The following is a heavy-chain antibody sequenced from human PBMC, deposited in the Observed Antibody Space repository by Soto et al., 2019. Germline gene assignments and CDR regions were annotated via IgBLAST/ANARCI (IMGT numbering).Heavy chain of an antibody. CDR2: IYNSGST. J-gene: IGHJ3*01. V-gene: IGHV4-31*01. Sequence: QVQLQESGPGLVKPSETLSLTCTVSGGSISSGGYYWSWIRQHPGKGLEWIGYIYNSGSTYYNAXLXSXXTISADTSRNQFSLQMNSVTAADTAVYYCARDLEWWGQGTMVTVSS. CDR3: ARDLEW. CDR1: GGSISSGGYY. D-gene: IGHD2-8*01.